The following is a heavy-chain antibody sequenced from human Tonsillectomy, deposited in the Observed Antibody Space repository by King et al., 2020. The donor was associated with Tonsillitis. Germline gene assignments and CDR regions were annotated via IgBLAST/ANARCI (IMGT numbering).Heavy chain of an antibody. CDR2: INPTGDTT. CDR3: ARDWAPSNCGGGSGAFDM. V-gene: IGHV1-46*02. CDR1: GYTFNIYY. D-gene: IGHD2-15*01. J-gene: IGHJ3*02. Sequence: VQLVESGAEVKKPGASVKVSCKASGYTFNIYYINWVRQAPGQGLEWMGMINPTGDTTSYAQKFQGRATLTTDTSKSTVYMELSSLKSEDTAVYYCARDWAPSNCGGGSGAFDMWGQGTMVTVSS.